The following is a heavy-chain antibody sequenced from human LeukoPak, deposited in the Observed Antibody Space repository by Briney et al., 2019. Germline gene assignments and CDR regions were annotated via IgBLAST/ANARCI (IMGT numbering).Heavy chain of an antibody. CDR3: ARGYSGGGPPRNRPGDIEDAFDI. D-gene: IGHD6-19*01. V-gene: IGHV1-69*05. Sequence: GASVKVSCKASGGTFSSYAISWVRQAPGQGLEWMGGIIPIFGTANYAQKFQGRVTITTDESTSTAYMELSSLRSEDTAVYYCARGYSGGGPPRNRPGDIEDAFDIWGQGTMVTVSS. J-gene: IGHJ3*02. CDR1: GGTFSSYA. CDR2: IIPIFGTA.